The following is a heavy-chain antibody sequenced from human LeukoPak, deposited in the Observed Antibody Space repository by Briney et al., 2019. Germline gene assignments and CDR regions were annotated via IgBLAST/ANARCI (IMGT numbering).Heavy chain of an antibody. CDR1: GFTFSSYG. J-gene: IGHJ4*02. D-gene: IGHD3-22*01. CDR3: AKARPMIVVGPYDY. CDR2: ISYDGSNK. Sequence: GGSLRLSCAASGFTFSSYGMHWVRQAPGKGLEWVAVISYDGSNKYYADSVKGRVTISRDNSKNTLYLQMNSLRAEDTAVYYCAKARPMIVVGPYDYWGQGTLVTVSS. V-gene: IGHV3-30*18.